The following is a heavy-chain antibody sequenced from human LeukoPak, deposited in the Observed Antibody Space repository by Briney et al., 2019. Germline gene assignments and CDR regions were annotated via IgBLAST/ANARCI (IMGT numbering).Heavy chain of an antibody. V-gene: IGHV4-4*07. CDR1: GGSISSYY. J-gene: IGHJ4*02. D-gene: IGHD1-1*01. CDR2: IYISGST. Sequence: SETLSLTCTVSGGSISSYYWSWIRQPAGKGLEWIGRIYISGSTNYNPSLKSRVTMSADTSKNQFSLKLSSVTAADTAVYYCARDRGTWNDDGFDYWGQGTLVTVSS. CDR3: ARDRGTWNDDGFDY.